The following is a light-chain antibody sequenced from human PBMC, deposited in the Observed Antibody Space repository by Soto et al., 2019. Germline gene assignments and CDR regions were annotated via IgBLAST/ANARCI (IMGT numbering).Light chain of an antibody. CDR2: GAS. CDR3: QQYGSSPYT. CDR1: QSVSSNY. J-gene: IGKJ2*01. V-gene: IGKV3-20*01. Sequence: EIVLTQSPGTLSLSPGDGATLSCRASQSVSSNYLAWYQQKPGQAPRLLIYGASSRSTGIPDRFSGSGSGTDFTLTISRLEPEDVVVYYCQQYGSSPYTFGQGTKLVIK.